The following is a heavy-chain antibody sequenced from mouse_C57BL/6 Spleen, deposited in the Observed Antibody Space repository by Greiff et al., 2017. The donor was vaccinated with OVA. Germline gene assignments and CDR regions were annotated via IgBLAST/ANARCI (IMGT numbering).Heavy chain of an antibody. CDR1: GFTFSSYA. Sequence: EVKLMESGEGLVKPGGSLKLSCAASGFTFSSYAMSWVRQTPEKRLEWVAYISSGGDYIYYADTVKGRFTISRDKARNTLYLQMSSLKSEDTAMYYCTIYYDYDGVWFAYWGQGTLVTVSA. CDR2: ISSGGDYI. CDR3: TIYYDYDGVWFAY. V-gene: IGHV5-9-1*02. J-gene: IGHJ3*01. D-gene: IGHD2-4*01.